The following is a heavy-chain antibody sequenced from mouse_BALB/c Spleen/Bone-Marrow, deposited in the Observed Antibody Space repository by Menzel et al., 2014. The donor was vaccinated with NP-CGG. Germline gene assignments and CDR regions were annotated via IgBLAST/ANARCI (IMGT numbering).Heavy chain of an antibody. CDR2: ISSGSSTI. CDR3: ARKGALITHYYAMDY. Sequence: EVQGVESGGGLVQPGGSRKLSCAASGFTFSSFGMHWVRQAPEKGLEWVAYISSGSSTIYYADTVKGRFPISRDNPKNTLFLQMTSLRSEDTAMYYCARKGALITHYYAMDYWGQGTSVTVSS. J-gene: IGHJ4*01. CDR1: GFTFSSFG. D-gene: IGHD2-4*01. V-gene: IGHV5-17*02.